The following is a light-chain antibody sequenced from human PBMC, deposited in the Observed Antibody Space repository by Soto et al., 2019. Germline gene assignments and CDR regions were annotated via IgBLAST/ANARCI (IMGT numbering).Light chain of an antibody. CDR3: QQYNSWPPIT. CDR2: GAS. Sequence: EVVMTQSPATLSVSPGERATLSCRASESVSSNLAWYQQRPGQAPRLVIYGASTRATGIPARFSGGGSGTEFTLTISSLQSEDFAVYYCQQYNSWPPITFCQGTRLEIK. J-gene: IGKJ5*01. CDR1: ESVSSN. V-gene: IGKV3-15*01.